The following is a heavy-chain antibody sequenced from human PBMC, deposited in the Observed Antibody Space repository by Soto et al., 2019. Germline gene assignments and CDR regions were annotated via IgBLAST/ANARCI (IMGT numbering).Heavy chain of an antibody. CDR3: ARPSTYYYDSSGSPTVDYFDY. CDR1: GFTFSDYY. V-gene: IGHV3-11*01. D-gene: IGHD3-22*01. Sequence: PGGSLRLSCAASGFTFSDYYMSWIRQAPGKGLEWVSYISSSGSTIYYADSVKGRFTISRDNAKNSLYLQMNSLRAEDTAVYYCARPSTYYYDSSGSPTVDYFDYWGQGTLVTVS. CDR2: ISSSGSTI. J-gene: IGHJ4*02.